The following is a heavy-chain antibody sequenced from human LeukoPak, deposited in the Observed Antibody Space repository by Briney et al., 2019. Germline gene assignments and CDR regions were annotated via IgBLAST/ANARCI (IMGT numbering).Heavy chain of an antibody. CDR2: IGGGGDST. D-gene: IGHD5-18*01. CDR3: EKHEGYSYGLEYLDY. Sequence: GGSLRLSCAASGFTFSSYAMSWARQAPGKGLEWVSAIGGGGDSTYYADSVQGRFTIPRDNSKNTLYLQMNSLSAEDTAVYYCEKHEGYSYGLEYLDYWGRGTLVTVSS. J-gene: IGHJ4*02. CDR1: GFTFSSYA. V-gene: IGHV3-23*01.